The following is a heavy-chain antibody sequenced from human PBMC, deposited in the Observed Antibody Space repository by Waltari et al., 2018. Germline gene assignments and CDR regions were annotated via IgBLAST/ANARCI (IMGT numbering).Heavy chain of an antibody. D-gene: IGHD3-3*01. CDR2: INHSGST. CDR1: GGSFSGYY. J-gene: IGHJ3*02. V-gene: IGHV4-34*01. CDR3: AIGYDFWSGYRDAFDI. Sequence: QVQLQQWGAGLLKPSETLSLTCAVYGGSFSGYYWSWIRQPPGKGLEWIGEINHSGSTNYHPSLKSRVTISVDTSKNQFSLKLSSVTAADTAVYYCAIGYDFWSGYRDAFDIWGQGTMVTVSS.